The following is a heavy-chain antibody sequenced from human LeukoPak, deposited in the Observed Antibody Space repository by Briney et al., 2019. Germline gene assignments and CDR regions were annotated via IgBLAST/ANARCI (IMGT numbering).Heavy chain of an antibody. V-gene: IGHV1-2*02. D-gene: IGHD6-13*01. CDR1: GYTFTGYY. Sequence: GASVRVSCKASGYTFTGYYMHWVRQAPGQGLEWMGWISPNSGGTNYAQKFQGRVTMTRDTSISTAYMELSRLRSDDTAVYYCARDTDSSSWDSDYWGQGTLVTVSS. CDR3: ARDTDSSSWDSDY. CDR2: ISPNSGGT. J-gene: IGHJ4*02.